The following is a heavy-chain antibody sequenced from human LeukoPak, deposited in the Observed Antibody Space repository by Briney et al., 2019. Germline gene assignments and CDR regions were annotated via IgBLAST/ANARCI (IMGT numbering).Heavy chain of an antibody. J-gene: IGHJ4*02. CDR3: AKWSSTLKAFDF. Sequence: SETLSLTCTVSGGSISSYYWNWIRQPPGKELEWIAYTHYTGNTKSNPSLKSRVTTSVDTSKSQFSLKLSSVTAADTAVYYCAKWSSTLKAFDFWGQGIPAIVSS. D-gene: IGHD2-8*01. CDR2: THYTGNT. CDR1: GGSISSYY. V-gene: IGHV4-59*08.